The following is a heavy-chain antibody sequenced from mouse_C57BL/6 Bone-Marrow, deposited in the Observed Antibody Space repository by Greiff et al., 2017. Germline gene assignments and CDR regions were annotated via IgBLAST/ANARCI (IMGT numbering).Heavy chain of an antibody. J-gene: IGHJ4*01. D-gene: IGHD1-1*01. Sequence: VQLQQPGAELVRPGSSVKLSCKASGYTFTSYWMHWVQQRPIQGLEWIGNIDPSDSETHYNQKFKDKATLTVDKSSSTAYMQLSSLTSEDSAVYYCARKGYYYGSSYRGSYYAMDYWGQGTSVTVSS. CDR2: IDPSDSET. CDR1: GYTFTSYW. V-gene: IGHV1-52*01. CDR3: ARKGYYYGSSYRGSYYAMDY.